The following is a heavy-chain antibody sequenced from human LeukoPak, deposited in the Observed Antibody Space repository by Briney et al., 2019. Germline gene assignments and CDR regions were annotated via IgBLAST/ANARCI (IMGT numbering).Heavy chain of an antibody. CDR1: GFTFSSYE. Sequence: TGGSLRLSCAASGFTFSSYEMNWVRQAPGKGLEWVSYISSSGSTIYYADSVKGRFTISRDNAKNSLYLQMNSLRAEDTAVYYCARDQCLLTYSNGMDVWGQGTTFIVSS. CDR2: ISSSGSTI. CDR3: ARDQCLLTYSNGMDV. J-gene: IGHJ6*02. D-gene: IGHD3-10*01. V-gene: IGHV3-48*03.